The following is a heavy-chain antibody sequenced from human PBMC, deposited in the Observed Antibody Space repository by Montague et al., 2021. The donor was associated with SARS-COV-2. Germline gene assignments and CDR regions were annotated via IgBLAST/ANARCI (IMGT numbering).Heavy chain of an antibody. J-gene: IGHJ6*02. D-gene: IGHD3-10*01. CDR3: ARVHPLWFGELLLDYCYYYGMDV. CDR2: IYHSGST. CDR1: GGSISSSNW. V-gene: IGHV4-4*02. Sequence: SETLSPTCAVSGGSISSSNWWSWVRQPPGKGLEWIGEIYHSGSTNYNPSLKSRVTISVDKSKNQFSLKLSSVTAADTAVYYCARVHPLWFGELLLDYCYYYGMDVWGQGTTVTVSS.